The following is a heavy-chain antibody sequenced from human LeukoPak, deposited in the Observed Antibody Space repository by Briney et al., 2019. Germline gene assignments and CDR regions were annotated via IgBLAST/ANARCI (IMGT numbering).Heavy chain of an antibody. CDR3: ARELRSSYAFDI. J-gene: IGHJ3*02. Sequence: ASVKVSCKASGYTFPGYYMHWVGQAPGQGLEGMGRINPNSGGTNYAQKFQGRVTMTRDTSISTAYMELSRLRSDDTAVYYCARELRSSYAFDIWGQGTMVTVSS. CDR2: INPNSGGT. V-gene: IGHV1-2*06. CDR1: GYTFPGYY. D-gene: IGHD3-10*01.